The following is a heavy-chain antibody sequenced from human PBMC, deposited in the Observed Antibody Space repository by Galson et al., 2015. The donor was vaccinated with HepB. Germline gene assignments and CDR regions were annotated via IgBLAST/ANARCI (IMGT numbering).Heavy chain of an antibody. V-gene: IGHV3-7*03. D-gene: IGHD3-10*01. CDR1: GFTFSSYW. J-gene: IGHJ4*02. CDR3: ARGCLGSGSYRSGYFDY. Sequence: LRLSCAASGFTFSSYWMSWVRQAPGKGLEWVANIKQDGSEKYYVDSVKGRFTISRDNAKNSLYLQMNSLRAEDTAVYYCARGCLGSGSYRSGYFDYWGQGTLVTVSS. CDR2: IKQDGSEK.